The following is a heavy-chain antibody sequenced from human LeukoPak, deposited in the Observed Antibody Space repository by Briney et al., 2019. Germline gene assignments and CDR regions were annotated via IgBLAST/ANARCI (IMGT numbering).Heavy chain of an antibody. V-gene: IGHV4-59*04. J-gene: IGHJ4*02. CDR2: IYYSGST. Sequence: SETLSLTCTVSGGSISSYYWSWIRQPPGKGLEWIGYIYYSGSTYYNASLQSRVTISIDTSKNQFSLRLNSVTAADTAMYYCAKSGGYGLIDYWGQGTLVTVSS. CDR1: GGSISSYY. CDR3: AKSGGYGLIDY. D-gene: IGHD1-26*01.